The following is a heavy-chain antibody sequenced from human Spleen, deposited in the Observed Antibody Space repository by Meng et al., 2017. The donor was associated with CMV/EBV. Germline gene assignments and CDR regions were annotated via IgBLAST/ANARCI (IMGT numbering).Heavy chain of an antibody. J-gene: IGHJ4*02. CDR2: INPVGGVT. CDR3: AKDWGSAARLGD. CDR1: GYIFTTSY. Sequence: CRASGYIFTTSYIHWVRQAPGQGLEWMGMINPVGGVTTYAQKFQGRVTMTTKTSTSTVDLELRGLRSEDTALYYCAKDWGSAARLGDWGQGTLVTVSS. D-gene: IGHD2-2*01. V-gene: IGHV1-46*01.